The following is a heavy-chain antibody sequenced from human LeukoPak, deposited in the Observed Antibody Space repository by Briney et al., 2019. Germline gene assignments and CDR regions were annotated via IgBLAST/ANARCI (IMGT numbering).Heavy chain of an antibody. CDR1: GFTFSSYS. J-gene: IGHJ4*02. CDR2: ISSSSSTI. Sequence: GGSLRLSCAASGFTFSSYSMNWVRQAPGRGLVWVSYISSSSSTIYYADSVKGRFTISRDNAKNSLYLQMNSLRAEDTAVYYCARDGYDFWSGYYDYWGQGTLVTVSS. CDR3: ARDGYDFWSGYYDY. D-gene: IGHD3-3*01. V-gene: IGHV3-48*01.